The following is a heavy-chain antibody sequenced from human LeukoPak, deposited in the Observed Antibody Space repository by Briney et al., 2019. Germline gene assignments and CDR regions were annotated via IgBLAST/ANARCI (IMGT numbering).Heavy chain of an antibody. V-gene: IGHV3-21*01. CDR3: ARSNGLPPGVVAPAAHDY. J-gene: IGHJ4*02. CDR2: ISSSSSYI. D-gene: IGHD2-2*01. CDR1: GFTFSSYS. Sequence: GGSLRLSCAASGFTFSSYSMNWVRQAPGKGLEWVSSISSSSSYIYYADSVKGRFTISRDNAKNSLYLQMNSLRAEDTAVYYCARSNGLPPGVVAPAAHDYWGQGTLVTVSS.